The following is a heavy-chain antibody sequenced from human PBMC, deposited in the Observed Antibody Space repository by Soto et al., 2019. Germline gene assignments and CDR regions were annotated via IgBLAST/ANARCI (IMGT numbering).Heavy chain of an antibody. V-gene: IGHV4-39*01. J-gene: IGHJ6*02. CDR1: GGSISSSSYY. Sequence: LSLTCSVSGGSISSSSYYWGWIRQPPGKGPEWIGSIFYSGTTYYHPSLMSRVAMSVDTSKNQFSLKLSSVTAADTAIYYCARLPAKVYGYQNGMXVWGQGTTVXVSS. CDR3: ARLPAKVYGYQNGMXV. CDR2: IFYSGTT. D-gene: IGHD2-8*01.